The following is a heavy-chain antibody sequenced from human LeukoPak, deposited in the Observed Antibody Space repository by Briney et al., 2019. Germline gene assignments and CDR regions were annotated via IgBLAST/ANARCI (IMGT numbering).Heavy chain of an antibody. CDR1: GFTFSSHW. Sequence: GGSLRLSCAASGFTFSSHWMSWVRQAPGKGLEWVAVIHNDGTMGQYADSVKGRFTISKDFSRNTLHLQMHSLRDDDTAVYYCAKEGDEFRGYLDVWGKGTTVTVSS. J-gene: IGHJ6*04. CDR2: IHNDGTMG. D-gene: IGHD5-12*01. V-gene: IGHV3-30*02. CDR3: AKEGDEFRGYLDV.